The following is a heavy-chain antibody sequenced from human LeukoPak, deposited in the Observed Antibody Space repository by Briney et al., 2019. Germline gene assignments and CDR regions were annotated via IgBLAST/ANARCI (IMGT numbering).Heavy chain of an antibody. Sequence: PSETLSLTCAVSGGSFSGYYWTWIRQSPGKGLEGVAEISSGGNTNENPSPSLKSRVTISVDTSKNQFSLKLSSVTAADTAVCYCARGWGSYYPYFDYWGQGTLVTVSS. CDR3: ARGWGSYYPYFDY. CDR2: ISSGGNT. J-gene: IGHJ4*02. D-gene: IGHD1-26*01. CDR1: GGSFSGYY. V-gene: IGHV4-34*01.